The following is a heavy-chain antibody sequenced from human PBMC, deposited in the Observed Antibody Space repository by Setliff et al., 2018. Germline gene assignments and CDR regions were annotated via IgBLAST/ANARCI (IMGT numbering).Heavy chain of an antibody. Sequence: SETLSLTCTVSDDSISSRTYYWSWIRQPAGKGLEWIGHIYTSWSTVYNPSLQSRVTISVDTSKNQFSLSLSSVTAADTAVYYCAKVSGFLYVDVWGKGTTVTVSS. CDR2: IYTSWST. CDR1: DDSISSRTYY. CDR3: AKVSGFLYVDV. V-gene: IGHV4-61*09. D-gene: IGHD2-2*02. J-gene: IGHJ6*03.